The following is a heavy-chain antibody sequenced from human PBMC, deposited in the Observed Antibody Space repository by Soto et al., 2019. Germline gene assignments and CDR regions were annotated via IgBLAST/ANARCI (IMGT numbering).Heavy chain of an antibody. CDR2: IYRTGST. CDR1: GGSFTSNNW. D-gene: IGHD1-7*01. Sequence: SETLSLTCAVSGGSFTSNNWWTWVRQPPGQGLEWIGEIYRTGSTTYNPSLKSRVTISLDKSENQFSLKVTSLTAADTAVYYCASRDPGTSVDYWGQGTLVTVSS. J-gene: IGHJ4*02. V-gene: IGHV4-4*02. CDR3: ASRDPGTSVDY.